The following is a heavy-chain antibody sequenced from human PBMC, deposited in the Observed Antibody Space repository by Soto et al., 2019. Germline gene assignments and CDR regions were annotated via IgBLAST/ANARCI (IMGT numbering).Heavy chain of an antibody. V-gene: IGHV3-30*18. CDR2: ISYDGNNK. CDR3: AKGGPSANNAMDV. Sequence: QVQLVESGGGVVQPGRSLRLSCAASGFSFRNYGMHWARQAPGKGLEWVTVISYDGNNKYYADSVKGRFTISRDNTKNTLYRQMNSLRTEDTAVYYCAKGGPSANNAMDVWGQGTTVTVS. J-gene: IGHJ6*02. D-gene: IGHD2-15*01. CDR1: GFSFRNYG.